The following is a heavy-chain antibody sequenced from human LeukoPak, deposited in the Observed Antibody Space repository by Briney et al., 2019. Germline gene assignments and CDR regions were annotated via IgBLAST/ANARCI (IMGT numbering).Heavy chain of an antibody. Sequence: GGSLRLSCAASGFSFSSYSIHWVRQAPGKGLEWVAVISSDGNSKNFVLSVKGRFAISRDNSKNTLFLQMNNLRSEDTALYYCVSPTADYPFLYYFDSWGQGTLVTVSS. CDR3: VSPTADYPFLYYFDS. J-gene: IGHJ4*02. CDR2: ISSDGNSK. CDR1: GFSFSSYS. D-gene: IGHD5-12*01. V-gene: IGHV3-30*09.